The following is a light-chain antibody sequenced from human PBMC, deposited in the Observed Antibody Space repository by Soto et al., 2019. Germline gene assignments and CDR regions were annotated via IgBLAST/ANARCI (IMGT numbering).Light chain of an antibody. J-gene: IGLJ2*01. Sequence: QSVLTQPPSVSGAPGQRVTISCTGSSSNIGAGYDVHWYQQLPGTAPKLLIYGNSNRPSGVPDRCSGSKFGTAASLAITVLQDYDEDDYYRQSYDSCLIGLVVFGGWTRLSVL. V-gene: IGLV1-40*01. CDR2: GNS. CDR3: QSYDSCLIGLVV. CDR1: SSNIGAGYD.